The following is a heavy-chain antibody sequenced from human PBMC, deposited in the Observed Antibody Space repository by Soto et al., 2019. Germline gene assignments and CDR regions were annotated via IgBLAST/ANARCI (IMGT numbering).Heavy chain of an antibody. V-gene: IGHV1-18*01. CDR1: GYTFSNYG. CDR3: ARDAAMALLDY. CDR2: ISTHNGNT. J-gene: IGHJ4*02. D-gene: IGHD5-18*01. Sequence: QVQLVQSGAEVKKPGASVKVSCKASGYTFSNYGISWVRQAPGQGLEWMGWISTHNGNTKYAQKLQGRVTVTTDTSTSTAYMELRSLRSDDTAMYYCARDAAMALLDYWGQGTLVTVSS.